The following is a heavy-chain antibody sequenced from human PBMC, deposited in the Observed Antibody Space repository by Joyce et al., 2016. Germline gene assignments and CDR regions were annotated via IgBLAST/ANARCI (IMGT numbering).Heavy chain of an antibody. CDR3: ARLFGFNYYFDY. D-gene: IGHD3-3*01. CDR1: GLTVRSNY. Sequence: EVQLVESGGGLIQPGGSLRLSCAASGLTVRSNYMNWVRQAPGKGLEWVSLFYSGHTTYYADSVRCRFTISIDESKNTLYLQMTDLRADDTAVYYCARLFGFNYYFDYWGQGTLVTVSS. V-gene: IGHV3-53*01. J-gene: IGHJ4*02. CDR2: FYSGHTT.